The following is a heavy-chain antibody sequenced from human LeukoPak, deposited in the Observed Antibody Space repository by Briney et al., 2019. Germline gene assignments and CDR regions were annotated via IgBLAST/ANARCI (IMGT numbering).Heavy chain of an antibody. CDR3: ARVLHYYDILTGYYDY. CDR1: GYTFTGYY. D-gene: IGHD3-9*01. Sequence: GASVKVSCKASGYTFTGYYMHWVRQAPGQGLEWMGWINPNSGGTNYAQKFQGRVTMTRDTSISTAYMELSRLRSDDTAVYYCARVLHYYDILTGYYDYWGQGTLVTVSS. J-gene: IGHJ4*02. V-gene: IGHV1-2*02. CDR2: INPNSGGT.